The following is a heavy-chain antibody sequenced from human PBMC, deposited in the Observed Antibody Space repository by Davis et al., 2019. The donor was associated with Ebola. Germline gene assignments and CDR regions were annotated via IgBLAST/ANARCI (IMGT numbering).Heavy chain of an antibody. CDR2: IYYTGTT. J-gene: IGHJ4*02. Sequence: MPSETLSLTCTVSGGSMTTYYWRWIRQPPGKGLECIGYIYYTGTTKYNPSLRSRVTISVDTSKNQFSLSLDSMTAADTAVYYCARGQRGYSFWGRGTLVTVSS. CDR1: GGSMTTYY. D-gene: IGHD5-18*01. CDR3: ARGQRGYSF. V-gene: IGHV4-59*01.